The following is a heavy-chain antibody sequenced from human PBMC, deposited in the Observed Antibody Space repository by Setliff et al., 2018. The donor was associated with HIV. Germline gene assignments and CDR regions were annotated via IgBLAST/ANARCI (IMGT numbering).Heavy chain of an antibody. Sequence: GESLKISCKGSGYSFTSYWIGWVRQMPGKGLGWMGIIYPGDSDTRYSPSFQGQVTISADKPINTAYLQWSSLKASDTAMYYCARLVAPPARYYNFWSGYYNIPRGYFDYWGQGTLVTVSS. D-gene: IGHD3-3*01. CDR3: ARLVAPPARYYNFWSGYYNIPRGYFDY. J-gene: IGHJ4*02. CDR1: GYSFTSYW. CDR2: IYPGDSDT. V-gene: IGHV5-51*01.